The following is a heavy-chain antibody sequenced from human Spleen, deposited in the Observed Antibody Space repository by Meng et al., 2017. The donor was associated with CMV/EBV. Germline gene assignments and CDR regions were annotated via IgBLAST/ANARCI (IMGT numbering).Heavy chain of an antibody. D-gene: IGHD3-10*01. Sequence: SETLSLTCAVSGRSFSSSYWTWVRQPPGKGLEWIGEINRSGSANYNPSLKSRVTISEDMSKNEFSLTLSSVTAADTAVYYCARGSYYGSGTYFSYYYGLDIWGQGTTVTVSS. V-gene: IGHV4-34*01. CDR3: ARGSYYGSGTYFSYYYGLDI. CDR1: GRSFSSSY. J-gene: IGHJ6*02. CDR2: INRSGSA.